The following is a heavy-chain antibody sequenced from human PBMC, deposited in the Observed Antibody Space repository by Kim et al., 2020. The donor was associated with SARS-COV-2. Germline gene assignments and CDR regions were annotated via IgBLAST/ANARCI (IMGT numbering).Heavy chain of an antibody. CDR2: MNPNSGNT. D-gene: IGHD3-3*01. V-gene: IGHV1-8*01. Sequence: ASVKVSCKASGYTFTSYDINWVRQATGQGLEWMGWMNPNSGNTGYAQKSQGRVTMTRNTSISTAYMELSSLRSEDTAVYYCARGGMGYDFWSGYYNWGGYYYYMDVWGKGTTVTVSS. J-gene: IGHJ6*03. CDR1: GYTFTSYD. CDR3: ARGGMGYDFWSGYYNWGGYYYYMDV.